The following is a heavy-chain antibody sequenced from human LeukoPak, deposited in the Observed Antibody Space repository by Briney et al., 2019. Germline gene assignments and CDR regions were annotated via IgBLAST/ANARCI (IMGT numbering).Heavy chain of an antibody. CDR3: ARDPRLWFGESAGY. Sequence: SETLSLTCTVSGGSISSGSYYWSWIRRPAGKGLEWIGRIYTSGSTNYNPSLKSRVTISVDTSKNQFSLKLSSVTAADTAVYYCARDPRLWFGESAGYWGQGTLVTVSS. V-gene: IGHV4-61*02. CDR2: IYTSGST. J-gene: IGHJ4*02. D-gene: IGHD3-10*01. CDR1: GGSISSGSYY.